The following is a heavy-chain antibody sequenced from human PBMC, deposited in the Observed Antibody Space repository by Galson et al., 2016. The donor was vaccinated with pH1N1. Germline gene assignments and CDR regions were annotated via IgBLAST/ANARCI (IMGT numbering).Heavy chain of an antibody. V-gene: IGHV3-23*01. CDR2: ISDGGGST. CDR3: AKSLGFRNCFDY. J-gene: IGHJ4*02. D-gene: IGHD3-16*01. Sequence: SLRLSCAAPKFTFSNYAMNWVRQAPGKGLEWVSLISDGGGSTYYADSVKGRFTISRDNSKNTLYLQMNSLRAEDTAVYYCAKSLGFRNCFDYWGQGTLVTVSS. CDR1: KFTFSNYA.